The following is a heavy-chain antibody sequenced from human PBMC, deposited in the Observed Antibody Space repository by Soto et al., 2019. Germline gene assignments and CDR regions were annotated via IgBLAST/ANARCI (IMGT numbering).Heavy chain of an antibody. J-gene: IGHJ4*02. CDR3: AAGPSYDSSGYYPVEFDY. CDR1: GFTFTSSA. Sequence: SVKVSCKAAGFTFTSSAVQWVRQARGQRLEWIGWIVVGSGNTNYAQKFQERVTITRDMSTSTAYMELSSLRSEDTAVYYCAAGPSYDSSGYYPVEFDYWGQGTLVTVSS. V-gene: IGHV1-58*01. D-gene: IGHD3-22*01. CDR2: IVVGSGNT.